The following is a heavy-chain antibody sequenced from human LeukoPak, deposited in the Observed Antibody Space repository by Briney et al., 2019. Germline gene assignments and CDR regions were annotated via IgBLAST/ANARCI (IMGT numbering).Heavy chain of an antibody. CDR3: ARVGIYYDSSGYLDY. V-gene: IGHV1-2*02. Sequence: ASVKVSCKASGYTFTGYYIHWVRQAPGQGLEWMGWINPNSGGINYAQKFQGRVTMTRDTSISTAYMELSRLRSDDTAVYYCARVGIYYDSSGYLDYWGQGTLVTVSS. J-gene: IGHJ4*02. CDR1: GYTFTGYY. CDR2: INPNSGGI. D-gene: IGHD3-22*01.